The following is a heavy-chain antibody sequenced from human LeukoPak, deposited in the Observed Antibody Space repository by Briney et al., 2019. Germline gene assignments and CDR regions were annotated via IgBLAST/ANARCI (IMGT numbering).Heavy chain of an antibody. CDR1: GGSISSSSYY. CDR3: ARASGSYGPYYYYYMDV. J-gene: IGHJ6*03. CDR2: IYYSGST. Sequence: SETLSLTCTVSGGSISSSSYYWGWLRQPPGKGLEWLGSIYYSGSTYYNPSLKSRVTISVDTSKNQFSLKLSSVTAADTAVYYCARASGSYGPYYYYYMDVWGKGTTVTVSS. V-gene: IGHV4-39*01. D-gene: IGHD1-26*01.